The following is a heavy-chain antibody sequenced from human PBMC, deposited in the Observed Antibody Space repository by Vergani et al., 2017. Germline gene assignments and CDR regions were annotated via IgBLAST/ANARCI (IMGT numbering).Heavy chain of an antibody. CDR3: AKVTSGWYSNWFDP. CDR1: GFTFSSYG. CDR2: IRYDGTNK. J-gene: IGHJ5*02. D-gene: IGHD6-19*01. Sequence: QVQLVESGGGVVQPGGSLRLSCAASGFTFSSYGMHWVRKAPGKGLEWVAFIRYDGTNKYYADSVKGRFTISRDNSKNTLYLQMNSLRAEDTAVYYCAKVTSGWYSNWFDPWGQGTLVTVSS. V-gene: IGHV3-30*02.